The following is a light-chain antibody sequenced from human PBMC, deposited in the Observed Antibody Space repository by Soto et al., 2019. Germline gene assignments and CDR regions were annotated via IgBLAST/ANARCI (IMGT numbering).Light chain of an antibody. J-gene: IGKJ1*01. CDR3: QQYNSYSCT. Sequence: SQMTQSPSTLSAAVGDRVPITCRASQSISSWLAWYQQKPGKAPKLLIYKASSLESGVPSRFSGSGSGTEFTLTISSLQPDDFATYYCQQYNSYSCTFGQGTKVDIK. CDR1: QSISSW. V-gene: IGKV1-5*03. CDR2: KAS.